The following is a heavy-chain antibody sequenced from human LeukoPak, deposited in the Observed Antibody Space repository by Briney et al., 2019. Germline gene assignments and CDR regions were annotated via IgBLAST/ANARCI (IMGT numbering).Heavy chain of an antibody. Sequence: SETLSLTCTVSGGSISSYYWSWIRQPPGKGLEWIGYIYYSGSTNYNPSLKSRVTISVDTSKNQFSLKLSSVTAADTAVYYCARVAVYSSWPPVEYFQHWGQGTLVTVSS. CDR3: ARVAVYSSWPPVEYFQH. CDR1: GGSISSYY. V-gene: IGHV4-59*01. D-gene: IGHD6-13*01. CDR2: IYYSGST. J-gene: IGHJ1*01.